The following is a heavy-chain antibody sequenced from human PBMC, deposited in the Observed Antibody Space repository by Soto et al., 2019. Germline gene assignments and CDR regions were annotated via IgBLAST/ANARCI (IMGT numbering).Heavy chain of an antibody. V-gene: IGHV4-31*01. CDR3: ARGIAIYGMDV. J-gene: IGHJ6*02. Sequence: TLSLTCTVSGGSSSSGGYYWSWIRQHPGKGLEWIGYIYYSGSTNYSPSFQGHVTISADKSISTAYLQWSSLKASDTAMYYCARGIAIYGMDVWGQGTTVTVSS. CDR1: GGSSSSGGYY. CDR2: IYYSGST. D-gene: IGHD6-13*01.